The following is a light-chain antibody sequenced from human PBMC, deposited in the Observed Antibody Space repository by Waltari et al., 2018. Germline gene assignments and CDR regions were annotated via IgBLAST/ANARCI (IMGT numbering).Light chain of an antibody. CDR3: QQSYSPPYT. CDR2: ATS. Sequence: DIQMAQSPSSLAASVGDRVTITCRASQNIRNYLNWYQKKPGKAPKLLISATSSLQSGVPSRFSGSGSGTEFTLTISSLQPEDFATYYCQQSYSPPYTFGQGTKLEIK. V-gene: IGKV1-39*01. CDR1: QNIRNY. J-gene: IGKJ2*01.